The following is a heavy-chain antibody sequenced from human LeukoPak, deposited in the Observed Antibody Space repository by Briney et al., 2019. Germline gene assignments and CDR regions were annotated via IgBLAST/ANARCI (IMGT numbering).Heavy chain of an antibody. V-gene: IGHV7-4-1*02. CDR2: INTNTGNP. CDR3: ASTVTPGRNDAFDI. J-gene: IGHJ3*02. CDR1: GYTFTSYY. D-gene: IGHD4-17*01. Sequence: ASVKVSCKASGYTFTSYYMHWVRQAPGQGLEWMGWINTNTGNPTYAQGFTGRFVFSLDTSVSTAYLQISSLKAEDTAVYYCASTVTPGRNDAFDIWGQGTMVTVSS.